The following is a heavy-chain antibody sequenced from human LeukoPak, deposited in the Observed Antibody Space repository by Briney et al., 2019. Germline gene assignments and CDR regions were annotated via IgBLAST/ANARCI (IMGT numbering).Heavy chain of an antibody. CDR2: ISAYNGNT. J-gene: IGHJ6*03. Sequence: WASVKVSCKASGYTFTSYGISWVRQAPGQGLEWMGWISAYNGNTNYAQKLQGRVTMTTDTSTSTAYMELRSLRSDDTAVYYCARRASQAKVDYYYYYMDVWGKGTTVTVSS. D-gene: IGHD4-23*01. V-gene: IGHV1-18*01. CDR1: GYTFTSYG. CDR3: ARRASQAKVDYYYYYMDV.